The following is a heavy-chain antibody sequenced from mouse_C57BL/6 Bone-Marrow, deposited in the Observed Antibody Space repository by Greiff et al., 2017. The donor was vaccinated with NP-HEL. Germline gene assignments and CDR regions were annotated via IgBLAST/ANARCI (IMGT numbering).Heavy chain of an antibody. V-gene: IGHV14-4*01. Sequence: EVQLQQSGAELVRPGASVKLSCTASGFTLKDDYMHWVKQRPEQGLEWIGWIDPENGDAEYASKFLGKGPITADTSSNTAFLQLSSLTSEDTAVYYGTLPCDSNFDYWGQGTTLTVSS. CDR2: IDPENGDA. CDR3: TLPCDSNFDY. CDR1: GFTLKDDY. D-gene: IGHD2-5*01. J-gene: IGHJ2*01.